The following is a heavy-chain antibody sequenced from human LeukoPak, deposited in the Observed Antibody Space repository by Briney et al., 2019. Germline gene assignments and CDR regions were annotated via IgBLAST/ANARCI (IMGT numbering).Heavy chain of an antibody. CDR2: ISGSGGST. CDR3: AKAGYYDILTGHRGYFDL. V-gene: IGHV3-23*01. Sequence: PGGSLRLSCAASGFTFSSYAMSWVRQAPGKGLESVSGISGSGGSTYYADSVKGRFTISRDNSKNTLYLQMNSLRAEDTAVYYCAKAGYYDILTGHRGYFDLWGRGTLVTVSS. D-gene: IGHD3-9*01. CDR1: GFTFSSYA. J-gene: IGHJ2*01.